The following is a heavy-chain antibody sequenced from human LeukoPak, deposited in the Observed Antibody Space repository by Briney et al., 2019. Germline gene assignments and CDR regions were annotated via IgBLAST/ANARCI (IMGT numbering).Heavy chain of an antibody. CDR1: GGSFSGYY. CDR2: INHSGST. Sequence: SETLSLTCAVYGGSFSGYYWSWIRQPPGKGLEWIGEINHSGSTNYNPSLKSRVTISVDTSKNQFSLKLSSVTAADTAVYYCARLVGRQWLVHGNWFGPWGQGTLVTVSS. J-gene: IGHJ5*02. CDR3: ARLVGRQWLVHGNWFGP. D-gene: IGHD6-19*01. V-gene: IGHV4-34*01.